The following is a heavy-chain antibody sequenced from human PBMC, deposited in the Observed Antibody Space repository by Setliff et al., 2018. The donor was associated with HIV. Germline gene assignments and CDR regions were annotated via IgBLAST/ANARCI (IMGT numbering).Heavy chain of an antibody. D-gene: IGHD3-22*01. CDR2: IYYTGNT. CDR1: DGSISSQY. CDR3: ASRVYYYDDSATLREEGFVP. V-gene: IGHV4-59*08. Sequence: NPSETLSLTCTVSDGSISSQYWSWIRQPPGKGLEWVGSIYYTGNTNYNPSLKSRLTISVNTSKNQFSLKLSSVTAADTAVYYCASRVYYYDDSATLREEGFVPWGQGTLVTVSS. J-gene: IGHJ5*02.